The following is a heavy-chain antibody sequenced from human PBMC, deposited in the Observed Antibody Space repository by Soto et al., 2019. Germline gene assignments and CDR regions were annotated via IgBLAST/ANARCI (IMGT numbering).Heavy chain of an antibody. CDR2: ISYDGTNK. V-gene: IGHV3-30*18. CDR1: GFTFSTYG. J-gene: IGHJ4*02. CDR3: AKQKYRNTRTAFDY. D-gene: IGHD6-6*01. Sequence: QVQLVESGGGVVQPGRSLRLSCAASGFTFSTYGMHWVRQAPGKGLEWVAVISYDGTNKYYADSVKGRFTISRDNSKNKMTLEMNSLRAEDMDVYYCAKQKYRNTRTAFDYWGQGTLVTVSS.